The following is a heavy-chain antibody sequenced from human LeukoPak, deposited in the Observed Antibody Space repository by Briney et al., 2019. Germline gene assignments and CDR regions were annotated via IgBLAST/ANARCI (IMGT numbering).Heavy chain of an antibody. J-gene: IGHJ3*02. CDR1: GGTFSSYA. CDR3: ARLPYSTVAFDI. V-gene: IGHV1-69*04. CDR2: IIPILGIA. Sequence: ASVKVSCKASGGTFSSYAISWVRQAPGQGLEWMGRIIPILGIANYAQKFHGRVTITADKSTSTAYMELSSLRSEDTAVYYCARLPYSTVAFDIWGQGTMVTVSS. D-gene: IGHD6-13*01.